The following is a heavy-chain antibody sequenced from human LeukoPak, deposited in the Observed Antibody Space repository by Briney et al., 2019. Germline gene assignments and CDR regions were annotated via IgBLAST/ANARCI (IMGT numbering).Heavy chain of an antibody. D-gene: IGHD2-15*01. CDR2: ISSSSSYI. Sequence: MSGGSLRLSCAASGFTFSSYSMNWVRQASGKGLEWVSSISSSSSYIYYADSVKGRFTISRDNAKNSLYLQMNSLRAEDTAVYYCASLVVVAATIPFDYWGRGTLVTVSS. J-gene: IGHJ4*02. V-gene: IGHV3-21*01. CDR1: GFTFSSYS. CDR3: ASLVVVAATIPFDY.